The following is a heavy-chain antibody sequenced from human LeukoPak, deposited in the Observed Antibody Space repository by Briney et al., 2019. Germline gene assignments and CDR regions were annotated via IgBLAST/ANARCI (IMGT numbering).Heavy chain of an antibody. V-gene: IGHV1-18*01. Sequence: ASVKVSCKASGYTFTSYGISWVRQAPGQGLQWMGWISSYDGDTNYAQKLQGRVTMTTDTSTSTAYMELRSLRSDDTAVYYCARAAHLVPTIPDYWGQGTLVTVSS. J-gene: IGHJ4*02. D-gene: IGHD5-12*01. CDR1: GYTFTSYG. CDR2: ISSYDGDT. CDR3: ARAAHLVPTIPDY.